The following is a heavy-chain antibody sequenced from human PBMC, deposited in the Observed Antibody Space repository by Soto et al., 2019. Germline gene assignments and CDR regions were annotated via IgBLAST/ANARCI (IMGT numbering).Heavy chain of an antibody. V-gene: IGHV1-18*01. CDR2: ISAYNGHT. CDR3: ARDDGWSSASLVDY. J-gene: IGHJ4*02. D-gene: IGHD6-19*01. Sequence: QVKLVQSGAEVKKSGASVRVSCKASGYTFDNYGISWVRQAPGLGLEWMGWISAYNGHTNYAQKFQDRVNMTTGTSTRTAYMELRSLTSDDTAVFYCARDDGWSSASLVDYWGQGTVVTVSA. CDR1: GYTFDNYG.